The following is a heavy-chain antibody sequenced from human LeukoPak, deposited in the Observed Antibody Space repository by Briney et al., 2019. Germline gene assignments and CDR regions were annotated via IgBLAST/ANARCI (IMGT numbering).Heavy chain of an antibody. CDR3: ARRGYSSSWPYFDY. J-gene: IGHJ4*02. Sequence: SETLSLTCTVSGGSISSSSYYWGWIRQPPGKGLEWIGSIYYSGSTYYNPSLKSRVTISVDTSKNQFSLKLSSVTAADTAVYYCARRGYSSSWPYFDYWGQGTLVTVSS. CDR2: IYYSGST. CDR1: GGSISSSSYY. D-gene: IGHD6-13*01. V-gene: IGHV4-39*01.